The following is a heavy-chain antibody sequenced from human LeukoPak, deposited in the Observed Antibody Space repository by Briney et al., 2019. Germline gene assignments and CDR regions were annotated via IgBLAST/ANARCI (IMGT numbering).Heavy chain of an antibody. CDR1: GCTFSSYS. J-gene: IGHJ4*02. CDR2: ISSSSSYR. CDR3: AREDGSSGYYDY. V-gene: IGHV3-21*01. D-gene: IGHD3-22*01. Sequence: GGSLRLSCAASGCTFSSYSMNWVRQAPGKGLEWVSSISSSSSYRYYADSVNGRFTISRDNAKNSLYLQMNSLRAEDTAVYYCAREDGSSGYYDYWGQGPLVTVSS.